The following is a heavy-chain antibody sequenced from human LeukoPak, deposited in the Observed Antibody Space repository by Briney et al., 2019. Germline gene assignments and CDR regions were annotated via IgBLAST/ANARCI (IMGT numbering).Heavy chain of an antibody. D-gene: IGHD6-13*01. J-gene: IGHJ4*02. CDR3: AKDLKRRIAAAVTFYY. Sequence: PWGSLRLSCAASGFTFSSYGMHWVRQAPGKGLEWVAVISYDGSNKYYADSVKGRFTISRDNSKNTLYLQMNSLRAEDTAVYYCAKDLKRRIAAAVTFYYRGQGTLVTVSS. CDR2: ISYDGSNK. CDR1: GFTFSSYG. V-gene: IGHV3-30*18.